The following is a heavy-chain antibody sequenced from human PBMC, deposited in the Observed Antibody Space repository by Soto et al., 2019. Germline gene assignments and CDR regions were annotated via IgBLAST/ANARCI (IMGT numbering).Heavy chain of an antibody. J-gene: IGHJ4*02. Sequence: GGSLRLSCAASGITFSDHYMDWVRQAPGKGLEWVGRTRNKANSYTTEYAASVKGRFTISRDDSKNSLYLQMNSLKTEDTAVYYCAREEHYYDSSGYYYINDYWGQGTLVTVS. CDR1: GITFSDHY. V-gene: IGHV3-72*01. D-gene: IGHD3-22*01. CDR2: TRNKANSYTT. CDR3: AREEHYYDSSGYYYINDY.